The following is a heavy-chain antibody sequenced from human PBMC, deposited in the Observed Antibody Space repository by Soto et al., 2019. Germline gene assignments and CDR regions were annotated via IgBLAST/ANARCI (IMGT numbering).Heavy chain of an antibody. V-gene: IGHV3-30*18. CDR2: ISYDGSNK. D-gene: IGHD6-13*01. CDR3: AKPIAAAGTVDY. J-gene: IGHJ4*02. Sequence: GGSLRLSCAASGFTFSSYGMHWVRQAPGKGLEWVAVISYDGSNKYYADSVKGRFTISRDNSKNTLYLQMNSLRAEDTAVYYCAKPIAAAGTVDYWGQGTLVTVSS. CDR1: GFTFSSYG.